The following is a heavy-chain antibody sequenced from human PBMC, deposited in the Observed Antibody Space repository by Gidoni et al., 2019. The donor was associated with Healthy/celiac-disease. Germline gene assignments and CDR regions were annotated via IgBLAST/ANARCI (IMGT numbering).Heavy chain of an antibody. Sequence: EVQLVESGGGLVQPGGSLRLSCVASGFAFSSYWRSWVRQAPGKGLEWVANTRPDGSEKYYVDSVKGRFAISRDNAKNSLYLQMNSLRAEDTAVYYCARGDYYDSSGNYIDAFDIWGQGTMVTVSS. CDR1: GFAFSSYW. CDR3: ARGDYYDSSGNYIDAFDI. J-gene: IGHJ3*02. V-gene: IGHV3-7*03. D-gene: IGHD3-22*01. CDR2: TRPDGSEK.